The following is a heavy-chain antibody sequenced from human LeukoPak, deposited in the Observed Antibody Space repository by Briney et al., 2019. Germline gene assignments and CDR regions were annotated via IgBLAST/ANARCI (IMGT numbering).Heavy chain of an antibody. CDR2: INSDGSST. V-gene: IGHV3-74*03. CDR1: GFAFSSDG. J-gene: IGHJ2*01. CDR3: ASRWWYFDL. D-gene: IGHD6-13*01. Sequence: GGSLRLSCAASGFAFSSDGMHWVRQAPGKGLVWVSRINSDGSSTTYADSVKGRFTISRDNAKNTLYLQMNSLRAEDTALYYCASRWWYFDLWGRGTLVTVSS.